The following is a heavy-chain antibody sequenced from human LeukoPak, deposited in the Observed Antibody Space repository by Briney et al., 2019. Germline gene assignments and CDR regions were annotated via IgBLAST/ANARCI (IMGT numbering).Heavy chain of an antibody. CDR3: AKDLIDSSGHTYYYYMDV. CDR2: ISGSGGNT. J-gene: IGHJ6*03. V-gene: IGHV3-23*01. CDR1: VFTFSSYA. Sequence: GGSLRLSCAASVFTFSSYAMTWVRQAPGKWLEWVSAISGSGGNTYYADSVKGRFTISRDNSKNTLYLQMNSLRAEDTAVYYCAKDLIDSSGHTYYYYMDVWGKGTTVTVSS. D-gene: IGHD3-22*01.